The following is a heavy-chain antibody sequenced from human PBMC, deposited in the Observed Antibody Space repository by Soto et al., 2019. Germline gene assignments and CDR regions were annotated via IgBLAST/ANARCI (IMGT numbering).Heavy chain of an antibody. CDR2: IKSKTDGGTT. V-gene: IGHV3-15*07. CDR3: TTVRYYYDSSGYYGHFDY. J-gene: IGHJ4*02. D-gene: IGHD3-22*01. Sequence: GGSLRLSCAASGFTFSNAWMNWVRQAPGKGLEWVGRIKSKTDGGTTDYAAPVKGRFTISRDDSKNTLYLQMNSLKTEDTAVYYCTTVRYYYDSSGYYGHFDYWGQGTLVTVSS. CDR1: GFTFSNAW.